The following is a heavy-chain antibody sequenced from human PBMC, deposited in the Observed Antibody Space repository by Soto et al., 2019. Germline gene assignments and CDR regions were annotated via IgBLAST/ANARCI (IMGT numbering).Heavy chain of an antibody. CDR1: GGSISSYY. J-gene: IGHJ5*02. D-gene: IGHD1-1*01. V-gene: IGHV4-59*08. Sequence: SETLSLTCTVSGGSISSYYWSWIRQPPGKGLEWIGYIYYSGSTNYNPSLKSRVTISVDTSKNQFSLKLSSVTAADTAVYYCARHAYEGCWNPPNRFDPWGQGTLVTVSS. CDR3: ARHAYEGCWNPPNRFDP. CDR2: IYYSGST.